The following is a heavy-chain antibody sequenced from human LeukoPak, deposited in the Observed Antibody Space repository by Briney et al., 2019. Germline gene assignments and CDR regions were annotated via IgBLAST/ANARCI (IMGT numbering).Heavy chain of an antibody. J-gene: IGHJ4*02. V-gene: IGHV1-46*01. Sequence: ASVKVSCKASGYTFIKYYTHWVRQAPGQGLEWMGVINPSDGSTSYAQKFQGRATMTRDTSTTTVYMELSSLRSEDTAVYYCASTSVPSYHVGLDYWGQGTLVTVSS. D-gene: IGHD1-26*01. CDR3: ASTSVPSYHVGLDY. CDR2: INPSDGST. CDR1: GYTFIKYY.